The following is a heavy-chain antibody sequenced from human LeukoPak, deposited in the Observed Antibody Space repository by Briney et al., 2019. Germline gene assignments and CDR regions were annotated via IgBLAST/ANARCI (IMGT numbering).Heavy chain of an antibody. V-gene: IGHV4-59*08. CDR2: ISYSGST. D-gene: IGHD7-27*01. CDR1: GGSINPYY. Sequence: SETLSLTCTVSGGSINPYYWSWLRQPPGKGLEWIGYISYSGSTNYNPSLKTLQSRVTFSVDTSKNHCSLTLSSVTAADTAVYYCARLQGRGDNYLDFWGQGALVTVSS. CDR3: ARLQGRGDNYLDF. J-gene: IGHJ4*02.